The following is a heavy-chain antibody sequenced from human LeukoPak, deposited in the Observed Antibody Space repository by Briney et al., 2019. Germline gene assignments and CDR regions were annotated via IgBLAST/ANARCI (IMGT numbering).Heavy chain of an antibody. Sequence: PGESLRLSCAASGFTFSSYAMTWVRQAPGKGLEWVSSISGSGDNTYYADSVKGRFTISRDNSKNTLYLQMNSLRAEDTAVYYCAKAISGSKAVADYWGQGTLVTVSS. CDR3: AKAISGSKAVADY. V-gene: IGHV3-23*01. CDR1: GFTFSSYA. D-gene: IGHD1-26*01. CDR2: ISGSGDNT. J-gene: IGHJ4*02.